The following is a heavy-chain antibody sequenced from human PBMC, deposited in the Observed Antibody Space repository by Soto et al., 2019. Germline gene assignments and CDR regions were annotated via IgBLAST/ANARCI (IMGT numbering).Heavy chain of an antibody. CDR3: AKDWKQLWYGPHFDY. D-gene: IGHD5-18*01. V-gene: IGHV3-30*18. CDR1: GFTFSSYG. Sequence: QVQLVESGGGVVQPGRSLRLSCAASGFTFSSYGMHWVRQAPGKGLEWVAVISYDGSNKYYADSVKGRFTISRDNSKNTLYLQMNSLRAEDTAVYYCAKDWKQLWYGPHFDYWGQGTLVTVSS. J-gene: IGHJ4*02. CDR2: ISYDGSNK.